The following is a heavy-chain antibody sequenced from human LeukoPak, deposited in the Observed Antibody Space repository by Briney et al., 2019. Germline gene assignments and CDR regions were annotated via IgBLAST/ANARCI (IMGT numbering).Heavy chain of an antibody. CDR2: ITGNGANT. CDR1: GFTLSSYG. J-gene: IGHJ5*02. D-gene: IGHD3-10*01. CDR3: ARDRSGSYPNWFDP. V-gene: IGHV3-23*01. Sequence: GRSLRLSCAASGFTLSSYGMSWVRQAPGKGLEWVSAITGNGANTFYADSVKGRFTISRDNSKNTMYLQMNSLRAEDTALYYCARDRSGSYPNWFDPWGQGTLVTVSS.